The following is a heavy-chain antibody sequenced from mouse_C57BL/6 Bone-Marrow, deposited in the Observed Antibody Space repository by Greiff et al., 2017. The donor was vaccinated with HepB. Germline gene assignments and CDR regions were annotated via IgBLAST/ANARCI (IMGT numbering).Heavy chain of an antibody. J-gene: IGHJ3*01. CDR3: ARRTYYSLLAY. Sequence: EVKLEESGGGLVQPGGSLKLSCAASGFTFSDYYMYWVRQTPEKRLEWVAYISNGGGSTYYPDTVKGRFTISRDNAKNTLYLQMSRLKSEDTAMYYCARRTYYSLLAYWGQGTLVTVSA. D-gene: IGHD2-12*01. V-gene: IGHV5-12*01. CDR2: ISNGGGST. CDR1: GFTFSDYY.